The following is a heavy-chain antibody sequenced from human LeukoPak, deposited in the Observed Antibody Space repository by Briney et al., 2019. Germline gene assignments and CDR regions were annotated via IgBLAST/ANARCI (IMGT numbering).Heavy chain of an antibody. CDR1: GFSFSTYW. CDR3: ARDPSRGYSYGYADY. D-gene: IGHD5-18*01. V-gene: IGHV3-7*01. Sequence: GGSLRLSCAASGFSFSTYWMKWVRQPPGKGLEWVANIMRDGSEKYYVDSVKGRFTISRDNAKNSLYLQMNSLRAEDTAVYYCARDPSRGYSYGYADYWGQGSLVTVSS. J-gene: IGHJ4*02. CDR2: IMRDGSEK.